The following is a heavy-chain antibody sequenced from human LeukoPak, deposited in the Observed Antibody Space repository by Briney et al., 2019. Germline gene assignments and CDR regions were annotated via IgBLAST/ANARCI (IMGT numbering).Heavy chain of an antibody. CDR1: GFTFSSYG. V-gene: IGHV3-23*01. CDR3: ARSNYFDSSGYYPRFDY. Sequence: GSLRLSCAASGFTFSSYGMHWVRQAPGKGLEWVSGISGSGGSTYYADSVKGRFTISRDNSKNTLYLQMNSLRAEDTAVYYCARSNYFDSSGYYPRFDYWGQGTLVTVSS. J-gene: IGHJ4*02. D-gene: IGHD3-22*01. CDR2: ISGSGGST.